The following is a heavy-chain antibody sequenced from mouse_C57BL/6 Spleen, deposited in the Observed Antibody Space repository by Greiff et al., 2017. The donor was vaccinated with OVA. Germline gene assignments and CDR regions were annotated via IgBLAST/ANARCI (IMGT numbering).Heavy chain of an antibody. CDR1: GYTFTSYN. CDR3: ARGDYYGSSYPYYAMDY. Sequence: QVQLQQSGAELVRPGASVKMSCKASGYTFTSYNMHWVKQTPRQGLEWIGAIYPGNGDTSYNQKFKGKATLTVDKSSSTAYMQLSSLTSEDSAVYFCARGDYYGSSYPYYAMDYWGQGTSVTVSS. J-gene: IGHJ4*01. V-gene: IGHV1-12*01. D-gene: IGHD1-1*01. CDR2: IYPGNGDT.